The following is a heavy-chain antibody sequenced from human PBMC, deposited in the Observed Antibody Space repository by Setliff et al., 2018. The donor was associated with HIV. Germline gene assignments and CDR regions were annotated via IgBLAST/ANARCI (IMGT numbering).Heavy chain of an antibody. CDR2: IRHDGINE. J-gene: IGHJ1*01. D-gene: IGHD6-13*01. CDR1: GFTFSSYG. V-gene: IGHV3-30*02. Sequence: GGSLRLSCAASGFTFSSYGMHWVRQAPGKGLEWVTFIRHDGINEDYRDSVKGRFSVSRDNSKNTVFLQMDSLRVEDTALYYCARGTKITTALYLAYWGQGTLVTVSS. CDR3: ARGTKITTALYLAY.